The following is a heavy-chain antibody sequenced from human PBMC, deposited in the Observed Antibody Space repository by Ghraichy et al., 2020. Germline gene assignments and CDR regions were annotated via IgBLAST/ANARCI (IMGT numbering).Heavy chain of an antibody. Sequence: GGSLRLSCAASGFTFSTYVMHWVRQAPGRRLEWVADIWSDGSNIYYADSVKGRFTISRDNSKNTLYLQMNSLRADDTAVYYCARDRALTTVYWYFDLWGRGTLVTVSS. CDR3: ARDRALTTVYWYFDL. CDR2: IWSDGSNI. D-gene: IGHD4-17*01. V-gene: IGHV3-33*01. J-gene: IGHJ2*01. CDR1: GFTFSTYV.